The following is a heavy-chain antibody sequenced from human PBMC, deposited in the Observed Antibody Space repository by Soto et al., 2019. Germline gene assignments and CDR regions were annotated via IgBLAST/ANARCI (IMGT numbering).Heavy chain of an antibody. CDR3: ARDDSSSWYPDY. J-gene: IGHJ4*02. V-gene: IGHV3-21*01. CDR2: ISSSSSYI. CDR1: GFTFSSYS. D-gene: IGHD6-13*01. Sequence: EVPLVESGGGLVKPGGSLRLSCAASGFTFSSYSMNWVRQAPGKGLEWVSSISSSSSYIYYADSVKGRFTISRDNAKNSLYLQMNSLRAEDTAVYYCARDDSSSWYPDYWGQGTLVTVSS.